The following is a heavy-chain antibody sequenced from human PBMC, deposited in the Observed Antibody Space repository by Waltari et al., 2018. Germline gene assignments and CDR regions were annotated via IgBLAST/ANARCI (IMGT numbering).Heavy chain of an antibody. D-gene: IGHD3-3*01. CDR2: IKQDGSEK. J-gene: IGHJ4*02. CDR3: ASGNDFWSGYSLFDY. CDR1: GFTFSSYW. Sequence: EVQLVESGGGLVQPGGSLRLSCAASGFTFSSYWMSWVRQAPGKGLEWVANIKQDGSEKYYVDSVKGRFTISRDNAKNSLYLQMNSLRAEDTAVYYCASGNDFWSGYSLFDYWGQGTLVTVSS. V-gene: IGHV3-7*01.